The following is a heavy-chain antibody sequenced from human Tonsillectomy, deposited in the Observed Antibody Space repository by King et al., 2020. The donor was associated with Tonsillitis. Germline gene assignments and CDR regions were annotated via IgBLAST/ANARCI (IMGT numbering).Heavy chain of an antibody. Sequence: QLVQSGAEVKKPGASVKVSCKASGYTFTSFGISWVRLAPGQGLEWMGWISAYDGNTNYAQKLQGRVTMTTDSSTSTAYMELRSLRSDYTAVYYCARDPGYSSGWYLDYWGQGTLVTVSS. D-gene: IGHD6-19*01. V-gene: IGHV1-18*01. J-gene: IGHJ4*02. CDR3: ARDPGYSSGWYLDY. CDR2: ISAYDGNT. CDR1: GYTFTSFG.